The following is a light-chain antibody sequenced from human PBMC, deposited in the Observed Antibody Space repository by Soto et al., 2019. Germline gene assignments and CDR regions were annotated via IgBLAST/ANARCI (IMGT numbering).Light chain of an antibody. J-gene: IGKJ1*01. CDR3: QQYGSSSWT. Sequence: ELVLTQSPGTLSLSPGERATLSCRANQRVSSSYLAWYQQKPGQAPRLRIYGASSMATGIPDKLSGSGSGTDVTLSISRLEPEDFAVYHCQQYGSSSWTFGQRTKVEIK. V-gene: IGKV3-20*01. CDR2: GAS. CDR1: QRVSSSY.